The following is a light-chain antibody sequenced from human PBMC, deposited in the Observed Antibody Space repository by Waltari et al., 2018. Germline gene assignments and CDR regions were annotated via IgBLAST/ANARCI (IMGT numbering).Light chain of an antibody. CDR2: DVS. J-gene: IGLJ1*01. CDR1: SSDVGGYDY. Sequence: QSALIQPASVSGSPEQSITISCTGTSSDVGGYDYVPWYQQHPGKAPQLMIYDVSNRPSGISDRFSGSKSGNTASLTISGLQAEDEADYYCNSYTSSSTRNVFGTGTKVTVL. CDR3: NSYTSSSTRNV. V-gene: IGLV2-14*03.